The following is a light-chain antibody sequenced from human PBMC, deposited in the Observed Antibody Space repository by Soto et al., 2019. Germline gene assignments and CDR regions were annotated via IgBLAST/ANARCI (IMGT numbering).Light chain of an antibody. Sequence: QSALTQSPSASGSPGQSVTISCTGTSSDIGGYNSVSWYQPHPGKAPKVMIYDVTKRPSGVPDRFSGSKSGNTASLTVSALQAEDEADYYCSSYTDRKHLVFGTGTKVTVL. CDR2: DVT. CDR1: SSDIGGYNS. V-gene: IGLV2-8*01. CDR3: SSYTDRKHLV. J-gene: IGLJ1*01.